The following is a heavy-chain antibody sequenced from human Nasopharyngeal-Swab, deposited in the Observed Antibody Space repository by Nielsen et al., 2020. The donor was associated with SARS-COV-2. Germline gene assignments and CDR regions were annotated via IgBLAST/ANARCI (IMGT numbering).Heavy chain of an antibody. D-gene: IGHD1-26*01. CDR2: INPSGGST. V-gene: IGHV1-46*01. CDR1: GYTFTSYY. CDR3: ARDEGRGLLTGFLKNWFDP. Sequence: ASVEVSCKASGYTFTSYYMHWVRQAPGQGLEWMGIINPSGGSTSYAQKFQGRVTMTRDTSTSTVYMELSSLRSEDTAVYYCARDEGRGLLTGFLKNWFDPWGQGTLVTVSS. J-gene: IGHJ5*02.